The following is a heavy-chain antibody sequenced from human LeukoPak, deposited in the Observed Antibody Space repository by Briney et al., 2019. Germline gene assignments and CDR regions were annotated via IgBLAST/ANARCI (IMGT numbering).Heavy chain of an antibody. V-gene: IGHV1-18*01. J-gene: IGHJ6*03. D-gene: IGHD3-3*01. CDR3: ARDSATSGSYDFWSGYQFSYYYYMDV. Sequence: ASVKVSCKASGYTFTSYGISWVRQAPGQGLEWMGWISAYNGNTNYAQKLQGRVTMTTDTSTSTAYMELRSLRSDDTAVYYCARDSATSGSYDFWSGYQFSYYYYMDVWGKGTTVTVSS. CDR2: ISAYNGNT. CDR1: GYTFTSYG.